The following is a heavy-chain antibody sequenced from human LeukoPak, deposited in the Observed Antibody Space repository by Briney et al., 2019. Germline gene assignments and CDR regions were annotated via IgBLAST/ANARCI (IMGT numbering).Heavy chain of an antibody. CDR3: ATGPRNDP. CDR1: GYPFTKWE. Sequence: ASVKLSCKTSGYPFTKWEMNWVRQAAGQGLEWLGWVHPDNGNTYAQRFRGRVTMSRDTSTTTAYMELSGLRSNDTAVYFCATGPRNDPWGQGTLVTVSS. CDR2: VHPDNGNT. V-gene: IGHV1-8*01. D-gene: IGHD1-14*01. J-gene: IGHJ5*02.